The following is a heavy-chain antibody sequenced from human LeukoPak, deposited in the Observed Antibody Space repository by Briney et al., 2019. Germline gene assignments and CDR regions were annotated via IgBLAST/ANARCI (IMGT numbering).Heavy chain of an antibody. D-gene: IGHD3-16*01. CDR2: ISYDGSNK. Sequence: GGSLRLSCAASGFTFSSYGMHWVRQAPGKGLEWVAVISYDGSNKYYADSVKGRFTISRDNSKNTLYLQMNSLRAEDTAVYYCAKDWGYYYYYYMDVWGKGTTVTVSS. CDR3: AKDWGYYYYYYMDV. J-gene: IGHJ6*03. CDR1: GFTFSSYG. V-gene: IGHV3-30*18.